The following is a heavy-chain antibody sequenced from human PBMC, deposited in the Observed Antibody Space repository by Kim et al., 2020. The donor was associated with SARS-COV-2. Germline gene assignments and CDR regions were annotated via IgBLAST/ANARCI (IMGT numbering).Heavy chain of an antibody. CDR3: ASALGH. Sequence: SETLSLTCTVSGDSLSSDYWSWNRQPAEKGLEWIGRIYTSGRTNYNPSLQSRVTMSVDMSKNQFSLKLSSVTAADTAVNYCASALGHWGQGTLVTVSS. CDR2: IYTSGRT. V-gene: IGHV4-4*07. J-gene: IGHJ4*02. CDR1: GDSLSSDY. D-gene: IGHD3-16*02.